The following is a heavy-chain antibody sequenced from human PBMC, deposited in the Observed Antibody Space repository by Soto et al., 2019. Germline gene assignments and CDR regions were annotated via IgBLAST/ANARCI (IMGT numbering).Heavy chain of an antibody. CDR1: AFTFSNFG. J-gene: IGHJ6*02. CDR3: TREPGGDHGDV. Sequence: QVQLVESGGGVVQPGRSLTLSCAASAFTFSNFGMHWVRQAPGKGLEWVAVIWYDGSNKYYADSVKGRFTISRDNSKNMLYLQMNSLRAEDTGVYYCTREPGGDHGDVWGQGTTVTVSS. CDR2: IWYDGSNK. V-gene: IGHV3-33*01. D-gene: IGHD2-21*01.